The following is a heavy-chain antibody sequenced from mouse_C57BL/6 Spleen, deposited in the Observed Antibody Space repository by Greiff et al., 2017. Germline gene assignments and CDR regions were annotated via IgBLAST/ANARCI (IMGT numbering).Heavy chain of an antibody. CDR1: GYTFTSYW. Sequence: QVQLKQPGAELVMPGASVKLSCKASGYTFTSYWMHWVKQRPGQGLEWIGEIDPSDSYTNYNQKFKGKTTLTVDKSSSTAYMQLSSLTSEDSAVYYCARSIYYDYDVGYWGQGTTLTVSS. D-gene: IGHD2-4*01. J-gene: IGHJ2*01. CDR3: ARSIYYDYDVGY. V-gene: IGHV1-69*01. CDR2: IDPSDSYT.